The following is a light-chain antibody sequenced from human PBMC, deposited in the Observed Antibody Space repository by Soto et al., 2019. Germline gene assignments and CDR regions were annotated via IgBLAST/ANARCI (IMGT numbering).Light chain of an antibody. CDR1: QSVSSY. Sequence: EILLTQSPATLSLSPGEISTLSGRASQSVSSYLAWYQQKPGQAPRLLIYDASNRATGIPARFSGSGSGTDFTLTISSLEPEDFAVYYCQQRSNWLTFGQGTRLEIK. V-gene: IGKV3-11*01. J-gene: IGKJ5*01. CDR3: QQRSNWLT. CDR2: DAS.